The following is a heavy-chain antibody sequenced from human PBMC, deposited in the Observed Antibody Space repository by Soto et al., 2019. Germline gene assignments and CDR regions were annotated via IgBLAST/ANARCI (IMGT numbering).Heavy chain of an antibody. Sequence: QVQLQESGPGLVKPSETLSLTCTVSGGSISSYYWSWIRQPPGKGLEWIGYINYSGSTTYNPSLRSRATISPHASKNRLSPKLSSMTAADTAVYYCARTVNRGAIFDYWGQGPLVTVSS. CDR2: INYSGST. V-gene: IGHV4-59*08. CDR1: GGSISSYY. D-gene: IGHD3-3*01. J-gene: IGHJ4*02. CDR3: ARTVNRGAIFDY.